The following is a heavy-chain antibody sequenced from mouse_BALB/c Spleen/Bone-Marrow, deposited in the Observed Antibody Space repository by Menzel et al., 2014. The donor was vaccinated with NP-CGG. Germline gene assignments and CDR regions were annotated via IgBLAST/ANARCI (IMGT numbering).Heavy chain of an antibody. J-gene: IGHJ4*01. Sequence: VMLVESGPGLVAPSQSLSITCTVSGFSLTNYGVHWVRQPPGKGLEWLGVIWAGGNTNYNSALMSRLSISKDNSKSQVFLKMNSLQTDDTAMYYCARVTSSAVGAMDYWGQGTSVTVSS. D-gene: IGHD3-2*02. CDR1: GFSLTNYG. CDR3: ARVTSSAVGAMDY. V-gene: IGHV2-9*02. CDR2: IWAGGNT.